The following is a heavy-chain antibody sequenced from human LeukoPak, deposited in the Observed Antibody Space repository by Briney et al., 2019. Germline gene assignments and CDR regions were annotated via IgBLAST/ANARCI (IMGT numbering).Heavy chain of an antibody. CDR1: GVTFSSYG. Sequence: GGSLRLSCAASGVTFSSYGMNWVRQAPGKGLEWVSGISGGGGSTYYADSVKGRFTISRDNSKNTLYLQMNSLRAEDTAVYYCARAPTSYYYFDYWGQGTLVTVSS. CDR2: ISGGGGST. J-gene: IGHJ4*02. V-gene: IGHV3-23*01. D-gene: IGHD1-26*01. CDR3: ARAPTSYYYFDY.